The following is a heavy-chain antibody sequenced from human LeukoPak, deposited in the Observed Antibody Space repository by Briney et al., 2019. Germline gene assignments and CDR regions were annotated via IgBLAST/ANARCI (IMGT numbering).Heavy chain of an antibody. CDR2: IIPISGTT. CDR3: ARDLGFGYFDY. D-gene: IGHD3-16*01. V-gene: IGHV1-69*06. Sequence: SVKVSCKASGGTLNSYVISWVRQAPGQGLEWMGGIIPISGTTNYAQKFQGRVTITADKSTSTAYMELSSLRSEDTAVYYCARDLGFGYFDYWGQGTLVTVSS. J-gene: IGHJ4*02. CDR1: GGTLNSYV.